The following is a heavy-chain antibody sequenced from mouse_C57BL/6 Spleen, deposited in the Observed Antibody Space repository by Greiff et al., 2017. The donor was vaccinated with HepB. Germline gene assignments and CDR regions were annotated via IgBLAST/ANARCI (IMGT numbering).Heavy chain of an antibody. V-gene: IGHV5-2*01. CDR1: EYEFPSHD. D-gene: IGHD2-5*01. CDR3: ARPAYYSNYRYFDV. CDR2: INSDGGST. J-gene: IGHJ1*03. Sequence: EVQLVESGGGLVQPGESLKLSCESNEYEFPSHDMSWVRQTPEKRLELVAAINSDGGSTYYPDTMERRFIISRDNTKKTLYLQMSSLMSEDTALYYCARPAYYSNYRYFDVWGTGTTVTVSS.